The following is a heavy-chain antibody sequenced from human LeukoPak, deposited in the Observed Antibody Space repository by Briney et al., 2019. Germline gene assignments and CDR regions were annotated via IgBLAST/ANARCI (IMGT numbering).Heavy chain of an antibody. J-gene: IGHJ4*02. CDR3: ARDLRQGYCGGDCYFDY. CDR1: GFTFSSYW. Sequence: GGSLRLSCAASGFTFSSYWMSWVRQAPGKGLEWVANIKQDGSEKYYVDSVKGRFTISRDNAKNSLYLQMNSLSAEDTAVYYCARDLRQGYCGGDCYFDYWGQGTLVTVSS. CDR2: IKQDGSEK. V-gene: IGHV3-7*01. D-gene: IGHD2-21*02.